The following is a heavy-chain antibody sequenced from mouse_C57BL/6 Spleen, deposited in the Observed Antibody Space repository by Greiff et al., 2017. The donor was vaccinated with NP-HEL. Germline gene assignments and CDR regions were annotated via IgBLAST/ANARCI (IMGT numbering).Heavy chain of an antibody. J-gene: IGHJ1*03. CDR2: IYPRDGST. D-gene: IGHD1-1*01. V-gene: IGHV1-78*01. CDR1: GYTFTDHT. Sequence: VQLQQSDAELVKPGASVKISCKVSGYTFTDHTIHWMKQRPEQGLEWIGYIYPRDGSTKYNEKFKGKATLTADKSSSTAYMQLNSLTSEDSAVYFCVVYYGSSYRYFDVWGTGTTVTVSS. CDR3: VVYYGSSYRYFDV.